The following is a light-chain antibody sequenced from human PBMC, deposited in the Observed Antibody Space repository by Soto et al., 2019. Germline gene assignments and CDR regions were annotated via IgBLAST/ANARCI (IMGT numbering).Light chain of an antibody. V-gene: IGKV1-5*03. CDR3: QQYNDYSWT. J-gene: IGKJ1*01. CDR1: QSISIW. Sequence: DIQMTQSPSTQSASVGDRVAISCRASQSISIWLAWYQQKPGKAPKLLIYKASSLESGVPSRFSGSGSGTEFTLTISSLQPDDFATYYCQQYNDYSWTFGQGTKVEIK. CDR2: KAS.